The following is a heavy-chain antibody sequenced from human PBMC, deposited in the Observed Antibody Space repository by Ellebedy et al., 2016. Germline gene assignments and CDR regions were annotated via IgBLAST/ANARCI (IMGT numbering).Heavy chain of an antibody. D-gene: IGHD6-13*01. Sequence: GESLKISCAASGLTVSSSYMGWVRQAPGKGLEWVSMTPPRGDTYYADSAKGRFTISRDNSKNTLYLQMNSLRVEDTAVYYCAGDSRGITAAGTSLHYWGQGTLVTVSS. CDR3: AGDSRGITAAGTSLHY. V-gene: IGHV3-53*01. CDR1: GLTVSSSY. CDR2: TPPRGDT. J-gene: IGHJ4*02.